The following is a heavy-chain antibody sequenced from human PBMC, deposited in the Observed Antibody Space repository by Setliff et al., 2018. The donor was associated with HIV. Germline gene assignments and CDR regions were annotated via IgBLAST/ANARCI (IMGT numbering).Heavy chain of an antibody. V-gene: IGHV4-59*01. D-gene: IGHD3-22*01. CDR1: GGSISSNY. CDR3: ARVPIVVITNWYFDL. CDR2: ISYRGAT. Sequence: SETLSLTCTVSGGSISSNYWSWIRQPPGKGLEWIGYISYRGATNYNPSPKSRVTILVDTSKKQFSLNLTSVTAADTAVYYCARVPIVVITNWYFDLWGRGALVTVSS. J-gene: IGHJ2*01.